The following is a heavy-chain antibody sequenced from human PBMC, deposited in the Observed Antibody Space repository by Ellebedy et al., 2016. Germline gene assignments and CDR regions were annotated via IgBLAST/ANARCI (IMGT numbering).Heavy chain of an antibody. D-gene: IGHD3-16*01. Sequence: GESLKISXAASGFTFSSYAMSWVRQAPGKGLEWVSAISGSGDSTYYADSVKGRFTISRDNSRNTLYVQMNSVRVEDTAVYYCARGGGPELDYWGQGTLVTVSS. J-gene: IGHJ4*02. CDR1: GFTFSSYA. CDR3: ARGGGPELDY. CDR2: ISGSGDST. V-gene: IGHV3-23*01.